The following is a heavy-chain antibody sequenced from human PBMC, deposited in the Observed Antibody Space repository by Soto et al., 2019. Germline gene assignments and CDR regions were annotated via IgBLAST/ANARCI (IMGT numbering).Heavy chain of an antibody. Sequence: QVQLQESGPGLVKPSETLSLTCTVSGVSITPYFWSWIRQPAGKAPEWVGHIYASGRTTYNPSLTSRVTMFVSQTQVSLRLTSVTAAVTPVYYCARHFDVDPSLDQYYFDLWGRGALVTVSS. D-gene: IGHD3-9*01. J-gene: IGHJ2*01. CDR1: GVSITPYF. CDR2: IYASGRT. CDR3: ARHFDVDPSLDQYYFDL. V-gene: IGHV4-4*07.